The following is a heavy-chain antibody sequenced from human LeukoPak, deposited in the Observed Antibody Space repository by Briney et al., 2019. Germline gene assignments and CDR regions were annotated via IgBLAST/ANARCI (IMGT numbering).Heavy chain of an antibody. CDR1: GGSISSYY. Sequence: SETLSLTCTVSGGSISSYYWSWIRQPPGKGLEWIGYIYYSGSTNYNPSLKSRVTISVDTSKNHFSLNLSSVTAADTAVYFCARYEWELLPGAFDMWGQGTMVTVSS. CDR3: ARYEWELLPGAFDM. CDR2: IYYSGST. V-gene: IGHV4-59*08. D-gene: IGHD1-26*01. J-gene: IGHJ3*02.